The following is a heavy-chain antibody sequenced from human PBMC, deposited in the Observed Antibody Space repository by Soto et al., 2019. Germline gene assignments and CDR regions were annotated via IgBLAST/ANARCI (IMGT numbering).Heavy chain of an antibody. CDR3: ARDTGDYFDY. Sequence: QVQLVQSGAEVKKPGSSVKVSCKASGGTFSSYTISWVRQAPGQGLEWMGRIIPILGIANYAQKFQGRVTITAATSTSTAYMELSSLRSEDTAVYYCARDTGDYFDYWGQGTLVTVSS. CDR1: GGTFSSYT. V-gene: IGHV1-69*08. J-gene: IGHJ4*02. CDR2: IIPILGIA.